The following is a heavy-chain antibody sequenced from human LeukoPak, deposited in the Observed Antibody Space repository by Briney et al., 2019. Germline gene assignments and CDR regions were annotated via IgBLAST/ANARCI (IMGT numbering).Heavy chain of an antibody. CDR2: ISSSSSYI. D-gene: IGHD2-2*01. J-gene: IGHJ4*02. Sequence: GGSLRLSCAASGFTFSSYSMNWVRQAPGKGLEWVSSISSSSSYIYYADSVKGRFTISRDNAKNSLYLQMNSLRAEDTAVYYCAKDEDCSSTSCYDYWGQGTLVTVSS. V-gene: IGHV3-21*01. CDR3: AKDEDCSSTSCYDY. CDR1: GFTFSSYS.